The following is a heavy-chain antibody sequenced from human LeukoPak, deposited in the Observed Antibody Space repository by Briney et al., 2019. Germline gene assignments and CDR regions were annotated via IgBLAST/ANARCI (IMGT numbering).Heavy chain of an antibody. D-gene: IGHD3-10*01. V-gene: IGHV1-18*01. Sequence: ASVKVSCKASGYTFTSYGISWVRQAPGQGLEWMGWISAYNGNTNYAQKLQGRVTMTTDTSTSTAYMELRSLRSDDTAVYYRARDSPITMVRGAHYYYGMDVWGQGTTVTVSS. J-gene: IGHJ6*02. CDR2: ISAYNGNT. CDR3: ARDSPITMVRGAHYYYGMDV. CDR1: GYTFTSYG.